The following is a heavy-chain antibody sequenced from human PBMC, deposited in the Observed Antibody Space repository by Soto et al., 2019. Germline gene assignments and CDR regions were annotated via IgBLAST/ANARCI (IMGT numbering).Heavy chain of an antibody. CDR3: AHSNCSGSGSCDLDY. CDR1: GFSLSTSGVG. J-gene: IGHJ4*02. Sequence: GSGPTLVNPTQALTLTCTFSGFSLSTSGVGVGWIRQPPGKALEWLALIYWDDDKRYSPSLKSRLTITKDTSKNQGVLTMTNMDHVDTATYDCAHSNCSGSGSCDLDYWGKGALVTFSS. CDR2: IYWDDDK. D-gene: IGHD3-10*01. V-gene: IGHV2-5*02.